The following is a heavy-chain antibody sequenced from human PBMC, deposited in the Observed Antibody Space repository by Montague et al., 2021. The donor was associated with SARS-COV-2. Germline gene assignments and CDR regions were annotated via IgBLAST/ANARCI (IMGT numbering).Heavy chain of an antibody. CDR1: GGSFSGYY. CDR3: ARTYYDILTGYYNRGAFDI. J-gene: IGHJ3*02. V-gene: IGHV4-34*01. CDR2: INHSGST. Sequence: SETLSLTCAVYGGSFSGYYWSWIRQPPGKGLEWIGEINHSGSTNYNPSLKSRVTISVDTSKNQFSLKLSSVTAADTAVYYCARTYYDILTGYYNRGAFDIWGQGTMVTVSS. D-gene: IGHD3-9*01.